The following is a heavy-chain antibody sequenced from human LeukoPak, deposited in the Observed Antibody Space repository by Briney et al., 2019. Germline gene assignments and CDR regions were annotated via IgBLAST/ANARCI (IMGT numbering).Heavy chain of an antibody. CDR1: GGSISSSSYY. CDR2: IYYSGST. D-gene: IGHD6-6*01. Sequence: SETLSLTCTVSGGSISSSSYYWGWIRQPPGKGLEWIGSIYYSGSTYYNPSLKSRVTISVDTSKNQFSLKLSSVTAADTAVYYCARHFSSDAFGIWGQGTMVTVSS. CDR3: ARHFSSDAFGI. J-gene: IGHJ3*02. V-gene: IGHV4-39*01.